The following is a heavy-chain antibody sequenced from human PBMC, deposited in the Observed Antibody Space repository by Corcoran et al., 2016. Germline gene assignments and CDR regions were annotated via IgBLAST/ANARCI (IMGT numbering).Heavy chain of an antibody. D-gene: IGHD2-15*01. V-gene: IGHV1-3*01. CDR3: ARDRCSGGSCYYFDY. CDR2: INAGNGNT. J-gene: IGHJ4*02. Sequence: QVQLVQSGAEVKKPGASVKVSCKASGYTFTSYAMHWVRQAPGQRLEWMGWINAGNGNTKYSQKFQGRVTITRDTSASTAYMELSSLRPEDTAVYYCARDRCSGGSCYYFDYWGQGTLVTVSS. CDR1: GYTFTSYA.